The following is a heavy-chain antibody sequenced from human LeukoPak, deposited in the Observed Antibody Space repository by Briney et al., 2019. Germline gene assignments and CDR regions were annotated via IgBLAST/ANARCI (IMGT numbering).Heavy chain of an antibody. D-gene: IGHD3-9*01. J-gene: IGHJ4*02. Sequence: GGPLRLSCAASGFTFSIYAMSWVRQAPGKGLEWVSAISESGASTYFADSVKGRFTISRDNSKNTLYVQMNSLRAEDTAVYYCAKSPGYDILTGYPFDYWGQGSLVTVSS. V-gene: IGHV3-23*01. CDR3: AKSPGYDILTGYPFDY. CDR2: ISESGAST. CDR1: GFTFSIYA.